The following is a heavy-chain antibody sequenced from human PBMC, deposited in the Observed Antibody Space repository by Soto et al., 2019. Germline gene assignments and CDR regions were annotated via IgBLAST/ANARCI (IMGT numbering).Heavy chain of an antibody. D-gene: IGHD2-15*01. Sequence: SETLSLTCTVSGGSISSGDYYWSWIRQPPGKGLEWIGYIYYSGSTYYNPSLKSRVTISVDTSKNQFSLKLSSVTAADTAVYYCARVVVVAATPGDSNWFDPWGQGTLVTVSS. CDR1: GGSISSGDYY. CDR3: ARVVVVAATPGDSNWFDP. V-gene: IGHV4-30-4*01. CDR2: IYYSGST. J-gene: IGHJ5*02.